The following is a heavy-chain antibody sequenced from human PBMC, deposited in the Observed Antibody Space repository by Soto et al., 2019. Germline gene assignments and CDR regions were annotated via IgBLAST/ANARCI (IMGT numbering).Heavy chain of an antibody. Sequence: SETLSLTCTVSGGSITNNNYYWGWIRQPPEKGLEWIGSIYYFGSSHYNPSLKSRVTISVDTSKNQFSLRLTSVTAADTAVYYCVRRIVATETFDYWGQGTLVTVSS. CDR1: GGSITNNNYY. V-gene: IGHV4-39*01. J-gene: IGHJ4*02. D-gene: IGHD5-12*01. CDR3: VRRIVATETFDY. CDR2: IYYFGSS.